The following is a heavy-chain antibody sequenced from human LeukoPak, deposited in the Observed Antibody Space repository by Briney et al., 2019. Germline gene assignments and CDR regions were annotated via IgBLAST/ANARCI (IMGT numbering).Heavy chain of an antibody. Sequence: SETLSLTCTVSGGSISSGNYYWSWIRQPAGKGLEWIGRIYTSGSTNYNPSLKSRVTISVDTSKNQFSLKLSSVTAADTAVYYCARERIADNAFDIWGQGTMVTVSS. CDR1: GGSISSGNYY. CDR3: ARERIADNAFDI. V-gene: IGHV4-61*02. J-gene: IGHJ3*02. D-gene: IGHD6-13*01. CDR2: IYTSGST.